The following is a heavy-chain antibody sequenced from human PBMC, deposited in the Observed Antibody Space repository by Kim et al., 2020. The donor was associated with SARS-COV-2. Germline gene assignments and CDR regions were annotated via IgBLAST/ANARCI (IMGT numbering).Heavy chain of an antibody. V-gene: IGHV4-39*01. CDR3: ASQDNLDYSNSGWFDP. D-gene: IGHD4-4*01. Sequence: SETLSLTCTVSGGSISSSSYYWGWIRQPPGKGLEWIGSIYYSGSTYYNPSLKSRVTISVDTSKNQFSLKLSSVTAADTAVYYCASQDNLDYSNSGWFDPWGQGTRVTVSS. CDR2: IYYSGST. J-gene: IGHJ5*02. CDR1: GGSISSSSYY.